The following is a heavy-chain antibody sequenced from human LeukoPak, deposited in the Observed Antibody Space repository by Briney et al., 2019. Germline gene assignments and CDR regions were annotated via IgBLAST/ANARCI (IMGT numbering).Heavy chain of an antibody. CDR1: GDSISSSRYY. CDR2: INHSGST. V-gene: IGHV4-39*07. J-gene: IGHJ4*02. D-gene: IGHD1-26*01. CDR3: AGRVGATTIDY. Sequence: PSETLSLTCTVSGDSISSSRYYWGWIRQPPGKGLEWIGEINHSGSTNYNPSLKSRVTISLDTSKNQFSLKLSSVTAADTAVYYCAGRVGATTIDYWGQGTLVTVSS.